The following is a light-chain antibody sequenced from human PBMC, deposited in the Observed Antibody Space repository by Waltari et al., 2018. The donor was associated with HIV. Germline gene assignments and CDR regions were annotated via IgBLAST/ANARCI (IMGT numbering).Light chain of an antibody. J-gene: IGLJ3*02. V-gene: IGLV3-25*03. CDR2: KDT. CDR3: QSADVSSISWV. CDR1: SLSKQY. Sequence: SDELTQPPSVSVSPGQTARITCSGDSLSKQYSCWYQQKPGQAPVLLIYKDTERPSGSPERVSGSSSGTKVTLTISGVQAEDEADYYCQSADVSSISWVFGRGTKLTVL.